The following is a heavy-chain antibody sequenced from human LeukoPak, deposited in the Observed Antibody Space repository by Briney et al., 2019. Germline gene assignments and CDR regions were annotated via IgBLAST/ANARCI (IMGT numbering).Heavy chain of an antibody. Sequence: GRSLRLSCAASGFTFSSYSMNWVRQAPGKGLEWVSSISSSSSYIYYADSVKGRFTISRDIAKNSLYLQMNSLRAEDTAVYYCARDIEYSSSSPCYWGQGTLVTVSS. CDR2: ISSSSSYI. D-gene: IGHD6-6*01. CDR1: GFTFSSYS. J-gene: IGHJ4*02. CDR3: ARDIEYSSSSPCY. V-gene: IGHV3-21*01.